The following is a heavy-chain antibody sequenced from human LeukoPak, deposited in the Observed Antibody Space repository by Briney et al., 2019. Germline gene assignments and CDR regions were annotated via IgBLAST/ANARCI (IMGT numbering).Heavy chain of an antibody. V-gene: IGHV4-34*01. CDR3: AGVTREHNPKKYSNYYYYMDV. J-gene: IGHJ6*03. CDR1: GGSFSGYY. CDR2: INHSGST. Sequence: PSETLSLTCAVYGGSFSGYYWSWIRQPPGKGLEWIGEINHSGSTNYNPSLKSRVTISVDTSKNQFSLKLSSVTAADTAVYYCAGVTREHNPKKYSNYYYYMDVWGKGTTVTVSS. D-gene: IGHD1/OR15-1a*01.